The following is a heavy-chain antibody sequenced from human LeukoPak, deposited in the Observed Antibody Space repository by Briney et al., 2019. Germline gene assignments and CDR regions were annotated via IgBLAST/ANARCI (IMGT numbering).Heavy chain of an antibody. CDR2: INPKSGGT. CDR3: ARDGLPYCGGDCYRTGGAFDI. V-gene: IGHV1-2*02. Sequence: ASVKVSCKASGYTFTGYYMHWVRQAPGQGLEWMGWINPKSGGTNYAQKFQGRVTMTRDTSISTAYMELSRLRSDDTAVYYCARDGLPYCGGDCYRTGGAFDIWGQGTMVTVSS. CDR1: GYTFTGYY. D-gene: IGHD2-21*01. J-gene: IGHJ3*02.